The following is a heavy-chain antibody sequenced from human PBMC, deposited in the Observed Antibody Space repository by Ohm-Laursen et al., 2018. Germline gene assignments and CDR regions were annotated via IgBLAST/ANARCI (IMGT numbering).Heavy chain of an antibody. D-gene: IGHD3-22*01. CDR1: GGTFSRNA. V-gene: IGHV1-69*13. CDR3: ARDDPGGYYDSSGNNDAFDI. CDR2: ITPIFGTA. Sequence: SVKVSCKASGGTFSRNAINWVRQAPGQGLEWMGGITPIFGTANYAQKFQGRVTITADESTSTAYMELSSLRSEDTAVYYCARDDPGGYYDSSGNNDAFDIWGQGTMVTVSS. J-gene: IGHJ3*02.